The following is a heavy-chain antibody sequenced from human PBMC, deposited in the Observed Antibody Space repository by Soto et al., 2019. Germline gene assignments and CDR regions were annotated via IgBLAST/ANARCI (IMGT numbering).Heavy chain of an antibody. J-gene: IGHJ6*02. Sequence: ASVKVSCKASGGTFSSYAISWVRQAPGQGLEWMGGIIPIFGTANYAQKFQGRVTITADESTSTAYMELSSLRSEDTAVYYCARDXGAAAAGESYYYYGMDVWGRGTTVTVSS. D-gene: IGHD6-13*01. V-gene: IGHV1-69*13. CDR3: ARDXGAAAAGESYYYYGMDV. CDR1: GGTFSSYA. CDR2: IIPIFGTA.